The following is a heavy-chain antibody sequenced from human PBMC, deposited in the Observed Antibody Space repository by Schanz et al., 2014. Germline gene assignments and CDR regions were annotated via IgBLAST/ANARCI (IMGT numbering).Heavy chain of an antibody. CDR2: IKKDGSEK. J-gene: IGHJ3*02. CDR3: ARKMKLGVYGGKGHDSLDI. V-gene: IGHV3-7*01. Sequence: EVQLVESGGGLVQPGGSLRLSCTASGFTFSDYWMSWVRQAPGKGLEWVANIKKDGSEKYYVDSVKGRFTISRDNAKNSLFLQMNSLRPEDTAVYYCARKMKLGVYGGKGHDSLDIWGQGTMVTVSS. CDR1: GFTFSDYW. D-gene: IGHD4-17*01.